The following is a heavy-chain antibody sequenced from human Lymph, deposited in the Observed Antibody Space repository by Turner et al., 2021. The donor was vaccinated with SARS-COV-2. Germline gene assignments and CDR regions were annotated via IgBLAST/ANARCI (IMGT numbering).Heavy chain of an antibody. D-gene: IGHD2-15*01. CDR2: ISYDGSNK. CDR1: VFTFSSYA. J-gene: IGHJ6*02. CDR3: ARSTGGSYYYGMDV. Sequence: QVQLVESGGGVVQPGRSLRLSCAASVFTFSSYAMHWVRQAPGKGLEWVAIISYDGSNKYYADSVKGRFTISRDNSKNTLYLQMNSLRAEDTAVYYCARSTGGSYYYGMDVWGQGTTVTVSS. V-gene: IGHV3-30-3*01.